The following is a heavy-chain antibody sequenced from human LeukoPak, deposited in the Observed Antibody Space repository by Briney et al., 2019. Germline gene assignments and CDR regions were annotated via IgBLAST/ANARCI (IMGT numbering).Heavy chain of an antibody. Sequence: GGSLRLSCTASGFPFRDYAMRWVRQAPGKGLEWVGSISSINFGATTEYAASVKGRFTISRDDSKSVVYLQMNSLKTEDTAVYYCTRDVRYFDYWGQGTLVTVSS. V-gene: IGHV3-49*04. CDR1: GFPFRDYA. J-gene: IGHJ4*02. D-gene: IGHD1-14*01. CDR3: TRDVRYFDY. CDR2: ISSINFGATT.